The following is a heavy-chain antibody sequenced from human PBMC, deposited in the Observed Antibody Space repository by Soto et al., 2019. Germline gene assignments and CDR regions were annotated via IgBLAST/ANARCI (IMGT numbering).Heavy chain of an antibody. J-gene: IGHJ4*02. CDR3: ARELGYSYGSYYFDY. Sequence: PSETLSLTCTVSGGSISSGGYYWSWIRQHPGKGLEWIGYIYYSGSTYYNPSLKSRVTISVDTSKNQFSLKLSSVTAADTAVYYWARELGYSYGSYYFDYWGQGTLVTVSS. CDR1: GGSISSGGYY. D-gene: IGHD5-18*01. V-gene: IGHV4-31*03. CDR2: IYYSGST.